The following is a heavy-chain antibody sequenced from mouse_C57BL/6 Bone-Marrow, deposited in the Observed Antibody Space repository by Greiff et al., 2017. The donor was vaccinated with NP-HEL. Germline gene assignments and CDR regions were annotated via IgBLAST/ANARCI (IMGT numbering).Heavy chain of an antibody. J-gene: IGHJ4*01. D-gene: IGHD2-1*01. Sequence: QVQLQQSGPELVKPGASVKISCKASGYAFSSSWMNWVKQRPGKGLEWIGRIYPGDGATNYNGKFKGKATLTADKSSSTAYMQLSSLTSEDSAVYFCARNSIYYGNSYAMDYWGQGTSVTVSS. V-gene: IGHV1-82*01. CDR3: ARNSIYYGNSYAMDY. CDR1: GYAFSSSW. CDR2: IYPGDGAT.